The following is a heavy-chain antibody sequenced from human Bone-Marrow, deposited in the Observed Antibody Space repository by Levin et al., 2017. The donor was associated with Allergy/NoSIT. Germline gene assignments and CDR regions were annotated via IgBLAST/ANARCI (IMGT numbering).Heavy chain of an antibody. J-gene: IGHJ5*02. CDR1: GYSFTSYW. D-gene: IGHD2-2*01. CDR2: IYPGDSDT. CDR3: ARHWGVVPAAIVNWFDP. V-gene: IGHV5-51*01. Sequence: KSGGSLRLSCKGSGYSFTSYWIGWVRQMPGKGLEWMGIIYPGDSDTRYSPSFQGQVTISADKSISTAYLQWSSLKASDTAMYYCARHWGVVPAAIVNWFDPWGQGTLVTVSS.